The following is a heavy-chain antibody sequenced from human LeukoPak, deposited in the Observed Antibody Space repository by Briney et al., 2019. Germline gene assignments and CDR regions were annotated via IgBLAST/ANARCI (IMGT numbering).Heavy chain of an antibody. CDR3: AVSVAGNPTFDY. Sequence: GGSLRLSCAASGFTFSSYEMNWVRQAPGKGLEWVSYISSSGSTIYYADSVKGRFTIARDNAKTPLYLQMNSLRAEDTALYYCAVSVAGNPTFDYWGQGTLVTVSS. J-gene: IGHJ4*02. CDR2: ISSSGSTI. D-gene: IGHD6-19*01. V-gene: IGHV3-48*03. CDR1: GFTFSSYE.